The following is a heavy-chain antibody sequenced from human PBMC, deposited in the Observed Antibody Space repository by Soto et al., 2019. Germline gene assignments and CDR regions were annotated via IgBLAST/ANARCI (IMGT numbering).Heavy chain of an antibody. CDR2: IYYSGST. V-gene: IGHV4-61*01. CDR3: ASGKYYSDSSGYYNY. Sequence: PSETLSLTCTVSGGSVSSGSYYWSWIRQPPGKGLEWIGYIYYSGSTNYNPSLKSRVTISVDTSKNQFSLKLSSVTAADTAVYYCASGKYYSDSSGYYNYWGQGTLVTVSS. CDR1: GGSVSSGSYY. J-gene: IGHJ4*02. D-gene: IGHD3-22*01.